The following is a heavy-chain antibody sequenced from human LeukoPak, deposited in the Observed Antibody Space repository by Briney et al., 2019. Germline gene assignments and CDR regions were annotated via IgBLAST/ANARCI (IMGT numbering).Heavy chain of an antibody. CDR2: IYSGGRT. J-gene: IGHJ6*02. D-gene: IGHD6-13*01. V-gene: IGHV3-53*01. Sequence: PGGSLRLSCAASGFTVSSNYMSWVRQAPGKGLEWVSVIYSGGRTYYADSVKGRFTISRDNSKNTLYLQMNSLRAEDTAVYYCARVKSSSWSYYYYYGMDVWGQGTTVTVSS. CDR1: GFTVSSNY. CDR3: ARVKSSSWSYYYYYGMDV.